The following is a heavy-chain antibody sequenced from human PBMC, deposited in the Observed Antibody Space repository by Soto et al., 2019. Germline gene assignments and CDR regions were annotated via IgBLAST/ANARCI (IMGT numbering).Heavy chain of an antibody. D-gene: IGHD6-25*01. CDR3: ARFTRGSSGDY. Sequence: EVQLVESGGDLVQPGGSLRLSCVASGFTFNTYWMSWVRQAPGKGLEWVANIKEDGSDKYYVDSVKGRFTISRDNAQNLLYPQMNSLGAGDTAMYYCARFTRGSSGDYWGQGTLVTVSS. V-gene: IGHV3-7*01. J-gene: IGHJ4*02. CDR1: GFTFNTYW. CDR2: IKEDGSDK.